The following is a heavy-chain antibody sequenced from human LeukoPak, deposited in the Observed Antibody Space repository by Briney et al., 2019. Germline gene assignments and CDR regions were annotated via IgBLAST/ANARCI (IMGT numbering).Heavy chain of an antibody. CDR3: AKGSRKGNYDFWSGFNYYYYMDV. D-gene: IGHD3-3*01. CDR2: ISHDGSGQ. J-gene: IGHJ6*03. Sequence: GGSLRLSCAASGFTFSSYGIHWVRQAPGKGLEWVAVISHDGSGQYYADSMKGRFTISRDNSKNTLYLQMNSLRAEDTAVYYCAKGSRKGNYDFWSGFNYYYYMDVWGKGTTVTVSS. CDR1: GFTFSSYG. V-gene: IGHV3-30*18.